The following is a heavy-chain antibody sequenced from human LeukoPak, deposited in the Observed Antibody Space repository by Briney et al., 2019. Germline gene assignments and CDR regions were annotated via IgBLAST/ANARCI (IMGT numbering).Heavy chain of an antibody. CDR3: ARDQYDSVWGSHRHYFDY. V-gene: IGHV3-23*01. CDR2: ISGSGGST. J-gene: IGHJ4*02. CDR1: GFTFSSYA. D-gene: IGHD3-16*02. Sequence: GGSLTLSCAASGFTFSSYAMSWVRQAPGKGLEWVSAISGSGGSTYYADSVKGRFTISGDNSKNTLYLQMNSLRAEDTAVYYCARDQYDSVWGSHRHYFDYWGQGTLVTVSS.